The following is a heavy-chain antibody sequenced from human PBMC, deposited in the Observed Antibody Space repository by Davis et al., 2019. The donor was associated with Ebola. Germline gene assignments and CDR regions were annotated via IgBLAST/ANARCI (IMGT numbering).Heavy chain of an antibody. V-gene: IGHV1-8*01. CDR1: RCTFPGYD. CDR3: AIKARQRDY. Sequence: AASVTVSCMASRCTFPGYDVNWVRPAPGQGLGGMGRMNPNTGNTGYAQKFHGRVTMTRHTSISTAYMELCSLRSEDAAVYCCAIKARQRDYWGQGTLVTVSS. J-gene: IGHJ4*02. CDR2: MNPNTGNT. D-gene: IGHD6-25*01.